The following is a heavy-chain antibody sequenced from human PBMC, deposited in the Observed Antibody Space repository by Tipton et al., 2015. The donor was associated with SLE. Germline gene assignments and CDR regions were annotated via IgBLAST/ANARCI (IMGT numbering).Heavy chain of an antibody. D-gene: IGHD3-10*01. CDR3: AKGYYGSGSYIDY. Sequence: SLRLSCAASGFTFSTYAMSWVRQVPGKGLEWVSVIYSGGSSTCFADSVKGRFTISRDDSKNTLFLQMNCLRAEDTAVYYCAKGYYGSGSYIDYWGQGTLVTVSA. V-gene: IGHV3-23*03. CDR2: IYSGGSST. J-gene: IGHJ4*02. CDR1: GFTFSTYA.